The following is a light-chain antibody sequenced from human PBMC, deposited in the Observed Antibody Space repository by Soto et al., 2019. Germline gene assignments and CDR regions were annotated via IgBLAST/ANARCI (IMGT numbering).Light chain of an antibody. V-gene: IGKV3-15*01. CDR1: QNVNSN. CDR3: QHLNNWPSYT. J-gene: IGKJ2*01. Sequence: EIVMTQSPATLSLSPVERATLSCRASQNVNSNLAWYQQKPGQAPRLLIYGASTRDTGVPARFSGSGSGTEFTLTISSLQPEDFAIYYCQHLNNWPSYTFGQGTKVDIK. CDR2: GAS.